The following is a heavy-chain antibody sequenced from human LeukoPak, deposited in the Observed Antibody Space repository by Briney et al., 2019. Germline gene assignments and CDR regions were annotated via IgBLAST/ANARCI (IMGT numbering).Heavy chain of an antibody. D-gene: IGHD3-22*01. CDR3: ARANYDSSGYGY. CDR1: GHTFVSYG. CDR2: ISGYNGKI. Sequence: ASVKVSCKASGHTFVSYGISWVRQAPGQGLEWMGWISGYNGKINYAQKFQGRVTMTTDTSTSTAYLELRSLTSEDTAVYYCARANYDSSGYGYWGQGTLVTVSS. J-gene: IGHJ4*02. V-gene: IGHV1-18*01.